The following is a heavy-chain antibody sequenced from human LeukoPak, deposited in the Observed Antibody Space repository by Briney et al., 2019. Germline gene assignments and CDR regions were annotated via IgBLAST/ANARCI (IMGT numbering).Heavy chain of an antibody. CDR3: ARKVTGPYYYDSSGYYSNRYYYYYMDV. V-gene: IGHV4-34*01. Sequence: SETLSLTCAVYGGSFSGYYWSWIRQPPGKGLEWIGEINHSGSTNYNPSLKSRVTISVDTSKNQFSLKLSSVPAADTAVYYCARKVTGPYYYDSSGYYSNRYYYYYMDVWGKGTTVTVSS. CDR2: INHSGST. CDR1: GGSFSGYY. D-gene: IGHD3-22*01. J-gene: IGHJ6*03.